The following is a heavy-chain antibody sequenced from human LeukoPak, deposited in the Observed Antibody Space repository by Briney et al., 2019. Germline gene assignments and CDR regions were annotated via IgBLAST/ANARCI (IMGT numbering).Heavy chain of an antibody. CDR2: ISYDGSNK. CDR1: GFTFSSYG. CDR3: AKDRMPGTYYYYYYGMDV. D-gene: IGHD6-13*01. V-gene: IGHV3-30*18. J-gene: IGHJ6*02. Sequence: KPGGSLRLSCAASGFTFSSYGMHWVRQPPGKGLEWVAVISYDGSNKYYADSVKGRFTISRDNSKNPLYLQMNSLRAEDTAVYYCAKDRMPGTYYYYYYGMDVWGQGTTVTVSS.